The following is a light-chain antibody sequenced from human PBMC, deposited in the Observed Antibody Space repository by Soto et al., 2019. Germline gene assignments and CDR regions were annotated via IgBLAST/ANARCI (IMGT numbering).Light chain of an antibody. CDR1: SSDVGAYNF. CDR3: SSYTSNTTPV. J-gene: IGLJ2*01. V-gene: IGLV2-14*03. Sequence: QSVLTQPASVSGSPGLSITISCTGTSSDVGAYNFVSWYQQHPGKAPKLMIYDVNNRPSGVSERFSGSKSANTASLTISGLQAEDEADYYCSSYTSNTTPVFGGGTKVTVL. CDR2: DVN.